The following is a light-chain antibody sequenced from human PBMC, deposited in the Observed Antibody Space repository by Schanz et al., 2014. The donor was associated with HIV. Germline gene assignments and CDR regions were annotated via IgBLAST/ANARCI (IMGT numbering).Light chain of an antibody. Sequence: QSALTQPASVSGSPGQSITISCTGTSSDVGGYNFPPRYQQHPGKAPKLMIYDVSNRPSGVSNRFSGSKSGNTASLTISGLQAEDEADYYCSSYTSSSSSLFGTGTKLTVL. CDR3: SSYTSSSSSL. CDR2: DVS. CDR1: SSDVGGYNF. V-gene: IGLV2-14*03. J-gene: IGLJ1*01.